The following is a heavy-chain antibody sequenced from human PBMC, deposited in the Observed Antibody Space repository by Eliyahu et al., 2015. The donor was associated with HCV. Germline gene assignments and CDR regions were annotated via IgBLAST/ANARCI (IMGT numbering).Heavy chain of an antibody. CDR2: IGTAGDT. CDR1: GFTFXSXX. D-gene: IGHD2-8*01. J-gene: IGHJ6*02. CDR3: ARDGGYCTNGVCWHPGRGYGMDV. Sequence: EVQLVESGGGLVQPGGSLRLSCAASGFTFXSXXXHWVRQATGKGLGWVSAIGTAGDTYYPGSVKGRFTISRENAKNSLYLQMNSLRAEDTAVYYCARDGGYCTNGVCWHPGRGYGMDVWGQGTTVTVSS. V-gene: IGHV3-13*01.